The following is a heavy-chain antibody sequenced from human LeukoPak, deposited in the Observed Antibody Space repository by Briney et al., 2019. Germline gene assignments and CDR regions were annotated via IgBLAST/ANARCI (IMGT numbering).Heavy chain of an antibody. V-gene: IGHV3-23*01. CDR1: GFTFNSYA. J-gene: IGHJ4*02. D-gene: IGHD2-15*01. CDR3: VKGCGVSCYSGLQN. CDR2: IHGSGGST. Sequence: HPGGSLRLSCAASGFTFNSYAMSWVRQAPGKGLEWVSTIHGSGGSTYYADSVKGRFTISRDNSKNTLFLQMNSLRVEDTAAYYCVKGCGVSCYSGLQNWGQGTLVTVSS.